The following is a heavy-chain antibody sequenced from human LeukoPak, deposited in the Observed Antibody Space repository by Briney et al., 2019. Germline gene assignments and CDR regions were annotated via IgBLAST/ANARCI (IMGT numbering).Heavy chain of an antibody. Sequence: PGGSLRLSCAASGFTFSNFWMSWVRQVPGEGLEWVANIKQDGSEIHYVDSVKGRFTISRDNAQNSLYLHMHSLRAEDTAVYYCTRDRQGWGIYSTDYWGRGTLVTVSS. D-gene: IGHD3-16*01. CDR1: GFTFSNFW. J-gene: IGHJ4*02. V-gene: IGHV3-7*01. CDR2: IKQDGSEI. CDR3: TRDRQGWGIYSTDY.